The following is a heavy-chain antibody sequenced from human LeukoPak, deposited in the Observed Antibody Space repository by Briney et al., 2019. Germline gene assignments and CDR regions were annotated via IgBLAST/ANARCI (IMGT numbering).Heavy chain of an antibody. J-gene: IGHJ4*02. CDR2: FDPEDGET. CDR1: GYTLTELS. D-gene: IGHD3-10*01. Sequence: ASVKVSCKVSGYTLTELSMHWVRQAPGKGLEWMGGFDPEDGETIYAQKFQGRVTTTEDTSTDTAYMELSSLRSEDTAVYYCATDLISYGSGSYSGICSGYWGQGTLVTVSS. V-gene: IGHV1-24*01. CDR3: ATDLISYGSGSYSGICSGY.